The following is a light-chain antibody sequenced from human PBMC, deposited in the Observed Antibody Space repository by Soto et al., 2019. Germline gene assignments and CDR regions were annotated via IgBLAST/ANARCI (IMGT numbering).Light chain of an antibody. V-gene: IGKV3-20*01. J-gene: IGKJ1*01. CDR1: QSIGSSY. CDR3: QQYGSSPRT. Sequence: EVVLTQSPGTLSLSPGERATLSCRASQSIGSSYLAWYQQKPGQAPTLLIYGASIRAAGIPDRFSGSGSGTDFTLTIRRLEPEDFAVYYCQQYGSSPRTFGQGTKVDIK. CDR2: GAS.